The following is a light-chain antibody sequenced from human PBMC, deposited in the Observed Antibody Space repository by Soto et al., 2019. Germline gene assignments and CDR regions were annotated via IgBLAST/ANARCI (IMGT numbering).Light chain of an antibody. V-gene: IGLV1-44*01. CDR1: SSNIGSSS. J-gene: IGLJ1*01. CDR3: AAWDDSLNGHV. CDR2: TTN. Sequence: QLVLTQPHSASGTPGQRVTISCTGSSSNIGSSSVHWFQQLPGTAPKLLISTTNQRPSGVPERFSGSKSGTSASLAISRLQSEDEADYYCAAWDDSLNGHVFGTGTKLTVL.